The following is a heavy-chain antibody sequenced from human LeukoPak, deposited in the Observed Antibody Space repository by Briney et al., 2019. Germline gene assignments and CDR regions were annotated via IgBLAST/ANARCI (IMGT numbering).Heavy chain of an antibody. CDR3: ATLFGVVINPDY. CDR1: GYTFTGYY. J-gene: IGHJ4*02. D-gene: IGHD3-3*01. Sequence: ASVKVSCEASGYTFTGYYMHWVRQAPGQGLEWMGWINPNSGGTNYAQKFQGRVTMTRDTSISTAYMELSRLRSDDTAVYYCATLFGVVINPDYWGQGTLVTVSS. CDR2: INPNSGGT. V-gene: IGHV1-2*02.